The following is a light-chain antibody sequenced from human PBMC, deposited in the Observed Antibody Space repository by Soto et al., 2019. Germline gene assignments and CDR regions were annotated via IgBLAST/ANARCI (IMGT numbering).Light chain of an antibody. CDR3: QQYRT. V-gene: IGKV1-5*01. CDR1: QSISSVSSW. CDR2: DTS. J-gene: IGKJ1*01. Sequence: DIQMTQSPSTLSASVGDRVTITCRASQSISSVSSWLAWYQQKPGKAPKLLIYDTSSLESGVSSRFSGSGSGAEFNLTIRRMKHDDFATYYCQQYRTFGQGTKVDIK.